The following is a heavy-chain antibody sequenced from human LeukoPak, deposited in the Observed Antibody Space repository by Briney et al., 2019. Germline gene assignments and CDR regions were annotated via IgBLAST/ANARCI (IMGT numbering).Heavy chain of an antibody. Sequence: SETLSLTCTVSGVSISSSSYYWGWIRQPPGKGLEWIGSIYYSGSTYYNPSLKSRVTISVDTSKNQFSLKLSSVTAADTAVYYCARQSAIFALHYYYMDVWGKGTTVTVSS. CDR3: ARQSAIFALHYYYMDV. V-gene: IGHV4-39*01. J-gene: IGHJ6*03. CDR1: GVSISSSSYY. CDR2: IYYSGST. D-gene: IGHD3-3*01.